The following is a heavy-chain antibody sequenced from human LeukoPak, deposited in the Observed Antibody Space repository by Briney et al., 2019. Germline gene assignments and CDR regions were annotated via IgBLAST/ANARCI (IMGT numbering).Heavy chain of an antibody. V-gene: IGHV3-23*01. CDR2: ICKSGGST. J-gene: IGHJ5*02. CDR1: GFTFSNYA. D-gene: IGHD2-15*01. Sequence: PGGSLRLSCAGPGFTFSNYAMSWVRQAPGRGLEWVSAICKSGGSTYYADSVRGRFTISRDNAKNSLYLQMNSLRAEDTALYYCARDATYCAGGSCSRFDPWGQGTLVTVSS. CDR3: ARDATYCAGGSCSRFDP.